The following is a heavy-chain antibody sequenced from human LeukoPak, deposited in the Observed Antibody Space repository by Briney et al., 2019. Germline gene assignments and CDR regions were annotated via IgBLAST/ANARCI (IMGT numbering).Heavy chain of an antibody. V-gene: IGHV4-34*01. Sequence: SETLSLTCAVYGGSFSGYYWSWIRQPPGKGLEWIGEINHSGSTNYNPSLKSRVTISVDTSKNQFSLKLSSVTAADTAVYYCAREEGDYWGQGTLVTASS. CDR3: AREEGDY. CDR2: INHSGST. J-gene: IGHJ4*02. CDR1: GGSFSGYY.